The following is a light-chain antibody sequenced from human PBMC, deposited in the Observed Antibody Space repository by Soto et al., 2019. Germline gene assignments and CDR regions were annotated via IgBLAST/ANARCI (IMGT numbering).Light chain of an antibody. J-gene: IGKJ5*01. CDR1: QGISSY. V-gene: IGKV1-9*01. Sequence: IQLTQSPSSLSASVGDRVTITCRASQGISSYLAWYQQKPGKAPKLLIYAASTLQSGVPSRFSGSGSGTDFTLTTSSLQPEDFATYYCQQLNSYLPTFGQGTRLEIK. CDR3: QQLNSYLPT. CDR2: AAS.